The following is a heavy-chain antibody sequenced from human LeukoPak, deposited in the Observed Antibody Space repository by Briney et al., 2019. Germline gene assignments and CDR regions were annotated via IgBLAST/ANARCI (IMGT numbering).Heavy chain of an antibody. V-gene: IGHV5-51*01. D-gene: IGHD1-26*01. CDR3: TRVVGATRDVDY. CDR1: GYSFTSYW. Sequence: GESLKSSCKGSGYSFTSYWNGWVGQMPGKGLEWMGIIYPGNSDTRYSSHFQGQVTISADKSISTAYLQWISLKASDTAKYYCTRVVGATRDVDYWGQGTLVTVAS. J-gene: IGHJ4*02. CDR2: IYPGNSDT.